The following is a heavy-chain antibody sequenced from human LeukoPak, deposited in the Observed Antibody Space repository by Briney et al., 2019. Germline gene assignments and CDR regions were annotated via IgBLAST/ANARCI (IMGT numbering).Heavy chain of an antibody. CDR1: GFTFSSYS. CDR3: ARDLHFPLDGG. CDR2: ISSSSSYI. J-gene: IGHJ4*02. V-gene: IGHV3-21*01. Sequence: GGSLRLSCAASGFTFSSYSMNWVRQAPGKGLXWVSSISSSSSYIYYADSVKGRFTISRDNAKNSLYLQMNSLRAEDTAVYYCARDLHFPLDGGWGQGTLVTVSS. D-gene: IGHD3-3*01.